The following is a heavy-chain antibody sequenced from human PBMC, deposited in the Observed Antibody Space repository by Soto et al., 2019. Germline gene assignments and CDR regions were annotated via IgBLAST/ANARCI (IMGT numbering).Heavy chain of an antibody. D-gene: IGHD3-22*01. CDR1: GDTFSSYA. V-gene: IGHV1-69*01. CDR2: IIPIFGTA. CDR3: ARDGSGYRSRASPMDV. J-gene: IGHJ6*02. Sequence: QVQLVQSGAEVKKPGSSVKVSCKASGDTFSSYAISWVRQAPGQGLEWMGGIIPIFGTANYAQKFQGRVTITADESTSTAYMELSSLRSEDTAVYYCARDGSGYRSRASPMDVWGLGTTVTVSS.